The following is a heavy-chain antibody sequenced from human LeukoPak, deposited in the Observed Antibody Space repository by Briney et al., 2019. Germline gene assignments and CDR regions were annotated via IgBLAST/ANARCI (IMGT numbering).Heavy chain of an antibody. D-gene: IGHD1-26*01. V-gene: IGHV4-38-2*01. CDR3: ARVPTSASYLGYFDS. J-gene: IGHJ4*02. CDR1: GYSISSGYY. Sequence: PSETLSLTCGVSGYSISSGYYWGWIRQPPGKGLELIGNIYHSGSTYYNPSLKSRVTISLDTSKNQFSLKLSSVTAADTAAYYCARVPTSASYLGYFDSWGQGTLVTVSS. CDR2: IYHSGST.